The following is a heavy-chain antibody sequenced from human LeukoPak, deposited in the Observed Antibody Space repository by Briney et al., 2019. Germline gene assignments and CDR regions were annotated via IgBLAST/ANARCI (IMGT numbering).Heavy chain of an antibody. V-gene: IGHV3-30*02. D-gene: IGHD6-13*01. CDR3: AKDRGGIAWLFDF. CDR2: IRYDGSNK. CDR1: GFNFSNSG. Sequence: GGSLRLSCAASGFNFSNSGMHWVRQAPGKGLEWVAFIRYDGSNKYFADSVKGRFTISRDNSKNTLHLQLNSLRPEDTAMYYCAKDRGGIAWLFDFWGQGTLVTVSS. J-gene: IGHJ4*02.